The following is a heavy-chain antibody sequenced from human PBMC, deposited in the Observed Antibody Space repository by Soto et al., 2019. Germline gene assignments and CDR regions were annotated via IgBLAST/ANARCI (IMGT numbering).Heavy chain of an antibody. CDR2: SIPIFGTA. Sequence: QVQLVQSGAEVKKPGSSVKVSCKASGGTFSSYAISWVRQAPGQGLEWMGGSIPIFGTANYAQKFQGRVTITADESTSTAYMERSSLGSEDTAVYYCARVKTGYSSGWYLDWFDPWGEGTLVTVSS. CDR3: ARVKTGYSSGWYLDWFDP. D-gene: IGHD6-19*01. CDR1: GGTFSSYA. J-gene: IGHJ5*02. V-gene: IGHV1-69*01.